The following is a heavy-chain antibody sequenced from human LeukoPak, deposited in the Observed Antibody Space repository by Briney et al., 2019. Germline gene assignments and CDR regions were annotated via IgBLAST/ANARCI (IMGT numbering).Heavy chain of an antibody. CDR2: INTNTGNP. Sequence: GASVKVSCKASGYTFTRYGISWVRQAPGQGLEWMGWINTNTGNPTYAQGFTGRFVFSLDTSVSTAYLQISSLKAEDTAVYYCARENIDPTLGDYDWGSYIDYWGQGTLVTVSS. J-gene: IGHJ4*02. CDR1: GYTFTRYG. D-gene: IGHD3-10*01. CDR3: ARENIDPTLGDYDWGSYIDY. V-gene: IGHV7-4-1*02.